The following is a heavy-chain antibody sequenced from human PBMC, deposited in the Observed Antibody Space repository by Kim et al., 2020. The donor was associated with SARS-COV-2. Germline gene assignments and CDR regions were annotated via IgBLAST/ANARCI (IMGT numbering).Heavy chain of an antibody. CDR1: GFTFSSYS. V-gene: IGHV3-21*01. Sequence: GGSLRLSCAASGFTFSSYSMNWVRQAPGKGLEWVSSISSSSSYIYYADSVKGRFTISRDNAKNSLYLQMNSLRAEDTAVYYCARAPGLRYFDWLLAPDAFDIWGQGTMVTVSS. CDR3: ARAPGLRYFDWLLAPDAFDI. D-gene: IGHD3-9*01. CDR2: ISSSSSYI. J-gene: IGHJ3*02.